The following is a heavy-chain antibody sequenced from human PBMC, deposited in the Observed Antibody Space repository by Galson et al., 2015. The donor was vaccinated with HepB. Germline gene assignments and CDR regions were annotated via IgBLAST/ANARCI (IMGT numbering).Heavy chain of an antibody. CDR1: GFTFSSYT. Sequence: SLRLSCAASGFTFSSYTMNWVRQAPGKGLEWISYISTTSDNKFSADSVKGRFIISRENAKNLLYLQINSLRAEDTAVYYCTRIALSGSYWYFDYWGQGSLLTVST. CDR2: ISTTSDNK. V-gene: IGHV3-48*01. J-gene: IGHJ4*02. CDR3: TRIALSGSYWYFDY. D-gene: IGHD1-26*01.